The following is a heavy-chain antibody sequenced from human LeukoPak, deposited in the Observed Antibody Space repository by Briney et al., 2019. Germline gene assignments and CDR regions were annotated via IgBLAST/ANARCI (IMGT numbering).Heavy chain of an antibody. V-gene: IGHV4-34*01. CDR3: ARPRYCSGGSCYPNWFDP. CDR1: GGSFSGYY. J-gene: IGHJ5*02. D-gene: IGHD2-15*01. CDR2: INHSGST. Sequence: PSETLSLTCAVYGGSFSGYYGSWIRQPPGKGLEWIGEINHSGSTNYNPSLKSRVTISVDTSKNQFSLKLSSVTAADTAVYYCARPRYCSGGSCYPNWFDPWGQGTLVTVSS.